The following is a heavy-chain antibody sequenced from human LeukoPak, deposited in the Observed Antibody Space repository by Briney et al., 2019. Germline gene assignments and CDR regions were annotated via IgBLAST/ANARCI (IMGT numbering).Heavy chain of an antibody. J-gene: IGHJ4*02. V-gene: IGHV5-51*01. D-gene: IGHD6-19*01. CDR3: ARQGSNSGWYVDY. Sequence: GESLKISCKGSEYSFTSYWIGWVRQMPGRGLEWMGTIYPGDSDTRYSPSFQGQVTISADKSVSTVYLQWGSLKASDTAMYYCARQGSNSGWYVDYWGQGTLVTVSS. CDR2: IYPGDSDT. CDR1: EYSFTSYW.